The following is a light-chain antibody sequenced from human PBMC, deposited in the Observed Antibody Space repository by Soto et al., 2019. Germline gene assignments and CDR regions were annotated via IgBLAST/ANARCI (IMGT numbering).Light chain of an antibody. J-gene: IGKJ5*01. V-gene: IGKV3-20*01. CDR3: QQFGSSLIA. CDR1: QSFSNNY. Sequence: EIVLTQSPGTLSLSPGERATLSCRASQSFSNNYLAWYQQKPGQAPRLLIYGASSRATGIPDRFSGSGSGTDFTLTISRLEPEDCAVYYCQQFGSSLIAFGQGTRLEIK. CDR2: GAS.